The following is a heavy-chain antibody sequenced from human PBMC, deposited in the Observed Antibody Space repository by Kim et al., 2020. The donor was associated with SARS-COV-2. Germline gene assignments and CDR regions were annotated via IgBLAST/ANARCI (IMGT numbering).Heavy chain of an antibody. Sequence: GGSLRLSCAASGFTFSAYAMSWVRQAPGEGLEWVAAITGRGDYANYADSVTGRFTVSRAKYKNTIYLQIKSIRVENTDASYCLKRWRSAVVAAPLLEWGR. D-gene: IGHD1-1*01. CDR1: GFTFSAYA. V-gene: IGHV3-23*01. CDR2: ITGRGDYA. J-gene: IGHJ2*01. CDR3: LKRWRSAVVAAPLLE.